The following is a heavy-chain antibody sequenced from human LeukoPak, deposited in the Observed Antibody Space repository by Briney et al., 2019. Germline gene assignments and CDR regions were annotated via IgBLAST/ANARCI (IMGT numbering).Heavy chain of an antibody. CDR2: IYHSGGT. Sequence: SGTLSLTCAVSGGSISSSNWWSWVRQPPGKGLEWIGEIYHSGGTNYNPSLKSRVTISVDKSKNQFSLKLSSVTAADTAVYYCARVHYYDSSGYYALSGWGQGTLVTVSS. J-gene: IGHJ4*02. CDR1: GGSISSSNW. D-gene: IGHD3-22*01. V-gene: IGHV4-4*02. CDR3: ARVHYYDSSGYYALSG.